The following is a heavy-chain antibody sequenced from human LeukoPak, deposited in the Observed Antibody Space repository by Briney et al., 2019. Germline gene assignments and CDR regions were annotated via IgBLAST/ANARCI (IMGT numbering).Heavy chain of an antibody. J-gene: IGHJ4*02. V-gene: IGHV3-23*01. CDR3: AKSVRYGSGKYYFDY. D-gene: IGHD3-10*01. CDR1: RFTFSDYG. Sequence: GGTLRLSCAASRFTFSDYGMSWVRQAPGKGLEWVSSISGGGSTTYYADSVKGRFTISRDNSKSTLHLQMNSLRAEDTAVYYCAKSVRYGSGKYYFDYWGQGTLVTVSS. CDR2: ISGGGSTT.